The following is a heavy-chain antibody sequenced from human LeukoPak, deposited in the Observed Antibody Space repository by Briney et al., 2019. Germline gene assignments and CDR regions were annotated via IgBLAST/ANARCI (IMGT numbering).Heavy chain of an antibody. Sequence: GGSLRLSCAASGFTFSSFGMHWVRQAPGKGLEWVAVISYGGSYKNYVDSVKGRFTISRDISKNTLYLQMNSLRAEDTAVYYCAKRLGYYDSSEGYFDQWGQGTLVTVSS. CDR1: GFTFSSFG. D-gene: IGHD3-22*01. CDR2: ISYGGSYK. CDR3: AKRLGYYDSSEGYFDQ. V-gene: IGHV3-30*18. J-gene: IGHJ4*02.